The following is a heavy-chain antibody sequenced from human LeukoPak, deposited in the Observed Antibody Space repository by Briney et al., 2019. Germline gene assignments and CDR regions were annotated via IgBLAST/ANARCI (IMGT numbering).Heavy chain of an antibody. CDR3: ARFYDSSGPARNSFDY. J-gene: IGHJ4*02. CDR1: GGSISNGDYY. CDR2: XXYSGSS. D-gene: IGHD3-22*01. V-gene: IGHV4-31*03. Sequence: NPSETLSLTCTVSGGSISNGDYYWSWIRQHPGKGLEXIXXXXYSGSSYYNPSLKSRVTISVDTSKNQFSLKLSSVTAADTAVYYCARFYDSSGPARNSFDYWGQGTLVTVSS.